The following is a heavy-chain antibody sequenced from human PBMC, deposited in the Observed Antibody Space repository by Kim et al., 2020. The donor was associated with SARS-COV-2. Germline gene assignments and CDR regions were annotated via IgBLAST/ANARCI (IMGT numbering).Heavy chain of an antibody. D-gene: IGHD3-10*01. V-gene: IGHV4-34*01. Sequence: SETLSLTCAVYGGSFSGYYWSWIRQPPGKGLEWIGEINHSGSTNYNPSLKSRVTISVDTSKNQFSLKLSSVTAADTAVYYCARGLSRSGSYYNLSPPRYWGQGTLVTVSS. J-gene: IGHJ4*02. CDR3: ARGLSRSGSYYNLSPPRY. CDR2: INHSGST. CDR1: GGSFSGYY.